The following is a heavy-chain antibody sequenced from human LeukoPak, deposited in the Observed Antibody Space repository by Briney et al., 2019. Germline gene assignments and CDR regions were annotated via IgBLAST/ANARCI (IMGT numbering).Heavy chain of an antibody. CDR2: INENGDIA. V-gene: IGHV3-43*02. D-gene: IGHD1-26*01. Sequence: GGSLRLSCAASGFTFDDYAMHWLRQGPGKSLEGVSLINENGDIAYYGDSVRGRFTVSRDNAKKSLYLQMNSLTTEDTALYYCAKARWEPNFDYWGQGTLVTVPS. CDR1: GFTFDDYA. J-gene: IGHJ4*02. CDR3: AKARWEPNFDY.